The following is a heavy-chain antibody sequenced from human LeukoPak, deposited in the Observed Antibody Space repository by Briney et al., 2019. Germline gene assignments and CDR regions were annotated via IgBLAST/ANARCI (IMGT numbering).Heavy chain of an antibody. CDR1: GGTFSSYA. D-gene: IGHD6-25*01. V-gene: IGHV1-69*13. CDR2: IIPIFGTA. CDR3: ARRIGPAAILWGGFDP. J-gene: IGHJ5*02. Sequence: ASVKVSCKASGGTFSSYAISWVRQAPGQGLEWMGGIIPIFGTANYAQKFQGRVTITADESTSTAYMELSSLRSEDTAVYYCARRIGPAAILWGGFDPWGRGPLVTFS.